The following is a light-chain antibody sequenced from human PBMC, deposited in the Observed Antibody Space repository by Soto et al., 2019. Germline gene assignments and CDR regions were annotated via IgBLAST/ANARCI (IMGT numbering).Light chain of an antibody. CDR3: QQYNNWPPA. CDR2: GAS. CDR1: QSVSGN. V-gene: IGKV3-15*01. J-gene: IGKJ1*01. Sequence: EIVMTQSSASLSVSPGERATLSCRTSQSVSGNLAWYQQKPGQAPRLLIYGASTRATGIPARFSGGGSGTEFTLTISSLQSEDFAVYYCQQYNNWPPAFGQGTKVEIK.